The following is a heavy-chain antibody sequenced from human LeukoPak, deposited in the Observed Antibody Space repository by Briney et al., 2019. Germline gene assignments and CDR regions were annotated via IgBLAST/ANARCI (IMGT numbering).Heavy chain of an antibody. V-gene: IGHV1-69*13. Sequence: SVKVSCKASRGTFSSYAISWVRQAPGQGREWMGGIIPIFGTANYAQKFQGRVTITAVESTSTAYMELSSLRSEDTAVYYCARDGSGSGTLDIWGEGTMVTVSS. CDR3: ARDGSGSGTLDI. D-gene: IGHD3-10*01. CDR2: IIPIFGTA. CDR1: RGTFSSYA. J-gene: IGHJ3*02.